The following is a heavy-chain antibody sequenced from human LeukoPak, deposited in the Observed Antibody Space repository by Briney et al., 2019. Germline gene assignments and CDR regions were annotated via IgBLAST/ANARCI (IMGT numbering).Heavy chain of an antibody. V-gene: IGHV4-39*01. Sequence: SGTLSLTCTVSGGSISSSRYYWGWIRQPPGKGLEWIGSIHYSGSTYYNPSLKSRVTVSVDTSENQFSLKLSSVTAADTAVYYCARQEIAAAGDWFDPWGQGTLVTVSS. CDR3: ARQEIAAAGDWFDP. J-gene: IGHJ5*02. CDR1: GGSISSSRYY. CDR2: IHYSGST. D-gene: IGHD6-13*01.